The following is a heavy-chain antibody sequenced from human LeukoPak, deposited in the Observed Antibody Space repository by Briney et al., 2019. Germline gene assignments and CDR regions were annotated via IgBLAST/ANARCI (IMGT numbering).Heavy chain of an antibody. J-gene: IGHJ4*02. CDR1: GGSISSYY. Sequence: SSETLSLTCTVSGGSISSYYWSWIRQPPGKGLEWIGDIYYSGSTNYNPSLKSRVTISVDTSKNQFSLRLSSVTAADTAVYYSARLASGSYGPLTPFDYWGQGTLVTVSS. D-gene: IGHD1-26*01. CDR3: ARLASGSYGPLTPFDY. CDR2: IYYSGST. V-gene: IGHV4-59*08.